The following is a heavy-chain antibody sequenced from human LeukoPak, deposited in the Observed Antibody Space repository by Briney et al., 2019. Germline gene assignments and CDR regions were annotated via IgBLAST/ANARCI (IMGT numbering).Heavy chain of an antibody. V-gene: IGHV4-4*07. CDR1: GGSISSYY. J-gene: IGHJ6*03. Sequence: SETLSLTCTVSGGSISSYYWSWIRQPAGKGLEWIGRIYTSGSTNYNPSLKSRVTMSVDTSKNQFSLKLSSVTASDTALYYCXXXXXXXXXXSXPRHYMDVWGKGTTVTVSS. CDR3: XXXXXXXXXXSXPRHYMDV. CDR2: IYTSGST.